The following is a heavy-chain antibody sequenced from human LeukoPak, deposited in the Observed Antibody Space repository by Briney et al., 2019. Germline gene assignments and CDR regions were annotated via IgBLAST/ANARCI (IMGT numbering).Heavy chain of an antibody. CDR2: IYHSGST. J-gene: IGHJ3*02. CDR3: ARRHTATNAFDI. D-gene: IGHD5-18*01. CDR1: GGSISSGGYS. V-gene: IGHV4-30-2*01. Sequence: SETLSLTCAVSGGSISSGGYSWSWIRQPPGKGLEWIGYIYHSGSTNYNPSLKSRVTISVDKSKNQFSLKLSSVTAADTAVYYCARRHTATNAFDIWGQGTMVTVSS.